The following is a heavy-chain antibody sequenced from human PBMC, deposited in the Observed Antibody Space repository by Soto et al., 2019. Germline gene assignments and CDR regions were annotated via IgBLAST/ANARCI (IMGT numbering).Heavy chain of an antibody. CDR2: IKQDGSEK. CDR3: ARDSDAEGRELGICAFDI. V-gene: IGHV3-7*01. CDR1: GFTFSSYW. J-gene: IGHJ3*02. Sequence: GGSLRLSCAASGFTFSSYWMSWVRQAPGKGLEWVANIKQDGSEKYYVDSVKGRFTISRDNAKNSLYLQMNSLRAEDTAVYYCARDSDAEGRELGICAFDIWGQGTMVTVSS. D-gene: IGHD7-27*01.